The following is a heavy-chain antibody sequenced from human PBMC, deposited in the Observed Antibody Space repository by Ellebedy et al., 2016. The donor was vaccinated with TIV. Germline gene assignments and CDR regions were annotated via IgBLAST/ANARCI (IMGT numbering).Heavy chain of an antibody. Sequence: SVKVSCXASGGTFSTYAISWVRQAPGQGLEWMGGIIPIFGTANYAQKFQGRVTITADESTSTAYMELSSLRSEDTAVYYCAADASIVGATSYWGQGTLVTVSS. J-gene: IGHJ4*02. CDR3: AADASIVGATSY. D-gene: IGHD1-26*01. CDR1: GGTFSTYA. V-gene: IGHV1-69*13. CDR2: IIPIFGTA.